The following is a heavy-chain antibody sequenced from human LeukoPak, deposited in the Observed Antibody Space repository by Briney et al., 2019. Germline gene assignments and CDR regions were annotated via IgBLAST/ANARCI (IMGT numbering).Heavy chain of an antibody. CDR3: ARNHFWSGYLPLDY. V-gene: IGHV3-21*01. D-gene: IGHD3-3*02. CDR1: GLTFSSYS. J-gene: IGHJ4*02. CDR2: ISSSSSYI. Sequence: GGSLRLSCAASGLTFSSYSMNWVRQAPGKGLEWVSSISSSSSYIYYADSVKGRFTISRDNAKNSLYLQMNSLRAEDTAVYYCARNHFWSGYLPLDYWGQGTLVTVSS.